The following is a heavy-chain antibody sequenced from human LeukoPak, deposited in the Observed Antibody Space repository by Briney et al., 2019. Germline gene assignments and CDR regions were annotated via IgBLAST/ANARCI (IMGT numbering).Heavy chain of an antibody. CDR1: GFTFKNAW. V-gene: IGHV3-15*01. D-gene: IGHD4-17*01. CDR2: IKSKAHGGTT. Sequence: GGSLRLSCAASGFTFKNAWMSWVRQAPGKGLEWVGRIKSKAHGGTTDYAAPVKDRFTISRDDSKNTLYLQMNSLKTEDTAVYYCTTILFDYGDYSDYSGQGTLVTVSS. CDR3: TTILFDYGDYSDY. J-gene: IGHJ4*01.